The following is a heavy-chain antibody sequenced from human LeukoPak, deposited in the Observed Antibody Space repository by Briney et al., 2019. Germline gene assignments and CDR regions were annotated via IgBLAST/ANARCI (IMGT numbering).Heavy chain of an antibody. CDR3: ARDLTDYGDYDDAFDC. CDR2: IWYDGSNK. J-gene: IGHJ4*02. V-gene: IGHV3-33*01. CDR1: GFTFSSYG. Sequence: GGSLRLSCAASGFTFSSYGMHWVRQAPGKGLEWVAVIWYDGSNKYYADSVKGRFTISRDNSKNTLYLQMNSLRAEDTAVYYCARDLTDYGDYDDAFDCWGQGTLVTVSS. D-gene: IGHD4-17*01.